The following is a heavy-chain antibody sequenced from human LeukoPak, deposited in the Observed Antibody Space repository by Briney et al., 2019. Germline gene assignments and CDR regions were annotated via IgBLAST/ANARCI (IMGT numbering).Heavy chain of an antibody. J-gene: IGHJ4*02. CDR1: GFIFSDYY. V-gene: IGHV3-11*01. CDR2: IRSSGSTI. D-gene: IGHD5-24*01. CDR3: ARERRVVYNSGSIDY. Sequence: GGALRLSCAASGFIFSDYYISWIRHAPGKGLEWVSYIRSSGSTIYYADSVKGRFTISRDNAKNSLYLQMNSLRAEDTAVCYCARERRVVYNSGSIDYWGQGTLVTVSS.